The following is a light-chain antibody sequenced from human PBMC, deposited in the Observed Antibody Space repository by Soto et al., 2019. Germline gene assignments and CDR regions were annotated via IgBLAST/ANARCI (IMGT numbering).Light chain of an antibody. J-gene: IGLJ1*01. V-gene: IGLV2-14*01. CDR3: SSYTSSSTLGVYV. Sequence: QSALTQPASVSGSRGQSITISCTGTSSDVGGYNYVSWYQQHPGKAPKLMIYDVSNRPSGVSNRFSGSKSGNTASLTISGLQAEDEADYYCSSYTSSSTLGVYVFGTGTKVTVL. CDR1: SSDVGGYNY. CDR2: DVS.